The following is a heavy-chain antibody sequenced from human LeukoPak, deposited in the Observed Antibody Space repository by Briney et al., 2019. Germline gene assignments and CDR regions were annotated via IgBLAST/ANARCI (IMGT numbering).Heavy chain of an antibody. J-gene: IGHJ5*02. CDR2: ISSSGSTI. Sequence: GGSLRLSCAASGFTFSSYGMHWVRQAPGKGLEWVSYISSSGSTIYYADSVKGRFTISRDNAKNSLYLQMNSLRAEDTAVYYCARVSYYDYVWGSYRYTLRWFDPWGQGTLVTVSS. V-gene: IGHV3-48*03. D-gene: IGHD3-16*02. CDR1: GFTFSSYG. CDR3: ARVSYYDYVWGSYRYTLRWFDP.